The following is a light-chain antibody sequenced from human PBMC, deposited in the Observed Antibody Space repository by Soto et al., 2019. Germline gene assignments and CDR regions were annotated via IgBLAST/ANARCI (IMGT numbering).Light chain of an antibody. CDR1: QSVSSRD. CDR3: QQTYSNSLYT. V-gene: IGKV3-20*01. J-gene: IGKJ2*01. CDR2: ATS. Sequence: PGERATLSCRASQSVSSRDLAWYQQKPGQAPRLLIYATSSRAAGIPDRFSGSGSGTDFTLTISRLEPEDLATYFCQQTYSNSLYTFGQGTTLDIK.